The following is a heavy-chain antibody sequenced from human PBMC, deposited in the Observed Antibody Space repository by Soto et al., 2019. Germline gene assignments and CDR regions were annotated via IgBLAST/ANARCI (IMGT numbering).Heavy chain of an antibody. Sequence: ASVKVSCKASGYTFTSYYMHWVRQAPGQGLEWMGIINPSGGSTSYAQKFQGRVTMTRDTSTSTVYMELSSLRSEDTAVYYCARDGAAYYYDSSGYYAFEYWGQGTLVTV. CDR1: GYTFTSYY. CDR2: INPSGGST. CDR3: ARDGAAYYYDSSGYYAFEY. V-gene: IGHV1-46*01. J-gene: IGHJ4*02. D-gene: IGHD3-22*01.